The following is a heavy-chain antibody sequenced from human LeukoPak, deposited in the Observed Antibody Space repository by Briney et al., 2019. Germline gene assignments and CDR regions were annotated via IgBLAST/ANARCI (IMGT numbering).Heavy chain of an antibody. V-gene: IGHV3-23*01. J-gene: IGHJ4*02. CDR2: ISGSSGPT. D-gene: IGHD5-12*01. Sequence: GGSLRLSCPVSGFTSSHYAMTWVRQAPGRGLEWVSGISGSSGPTYYADSVKGRFTISRDNSKNTLYLQMNSLRAEDTDVYYCAKCGYQGYEKRFDYCGQGSLVTVSP. CDR3: AKCGYQGYEKRFDY. CDR1: GFTSSHYA.